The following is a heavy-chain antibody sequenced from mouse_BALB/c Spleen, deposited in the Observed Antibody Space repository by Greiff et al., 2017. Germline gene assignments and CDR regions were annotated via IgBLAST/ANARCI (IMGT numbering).Heavy chain of an antibody. V-gene: IGHV5-12-2*01. CDR1: GFTFSSYT. CDR3: ARRATAKAMDY. CDR2: ISNGGGST. Sequence: EVKVVESGGGLVQPGGSLKLSCAASGFTFSSYTMSWVRQTPEKRLEWVAYISNGGGSTYYPDTVKGRFTISRDKAKNTLYLQMSSLKSEDTAMYYCARRATAKAMDYWGQGTSVTVSS. D-gene: IGHD1-2*01. J-gene: IGHJ4*01.